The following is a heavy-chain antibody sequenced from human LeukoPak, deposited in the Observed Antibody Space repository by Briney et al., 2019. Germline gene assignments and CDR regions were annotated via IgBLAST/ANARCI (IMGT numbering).Heavy chain of an antibody. J-gene: IGHJ4*02. D-gene: IGHD3-22*01. CDR2: ISGSGVAT. CDR1: GFTFNTYT. Sequence: GGSLRFSCAASGFTFNTYTMSWVRQAPGQGLEWGSAISGSGVATYYADSVRGRFTSSRDNSMDTLYLQMNSLTAEDTAIYYCVRSPPHYYDTSGSYDFWGQGTLVTVSS. CDR3: VRSPPHYYDTSGSYDF. V-gene: IGHV3-23*01.